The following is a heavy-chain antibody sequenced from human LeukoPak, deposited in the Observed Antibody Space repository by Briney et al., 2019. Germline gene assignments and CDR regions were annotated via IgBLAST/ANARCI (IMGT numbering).Heavy chain of an antibody. J-gene: IGHJ6*03. CDR1: GGTFSSYA. D-gene: IGHD6-13*01. V-gene: IGHV1-69*05. CDR3: ARSSSWDYYYYYYMDV. Sequence: GSSVKVFCKASGGTFSSYAISWVRQAPGQGLEWMGGIIPIFGTANYAQKFQGRVTITTDESTSTAYMELSSQRSEDTAVYYCARSSSWDYYYYYYMDVWGKGTTVTVSS. CDR2: IIPIFGTA.